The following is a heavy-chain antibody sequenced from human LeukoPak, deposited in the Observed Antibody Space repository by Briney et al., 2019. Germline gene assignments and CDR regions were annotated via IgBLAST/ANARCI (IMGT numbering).Heavy chain of an antibody. CDR2: IYYSGST. Sequence: PSETLSLTCIVSGGSISSGTYYWGWIRQPPGKGLEWIGSIYYSGSTYYNPSLKSRVTISVDTSKNQFSLKLSSVTAADTAVYYCARFTPSSDYQFAFDSWGQGTLVTVSS. CDR1: GGSISSGTYY. D-gene: IGHD4-11*01. CDR3: ARFTPSSDYQFAFDS. J-gene: IGHJ4*02. V-gene: IGHV4-39*01.